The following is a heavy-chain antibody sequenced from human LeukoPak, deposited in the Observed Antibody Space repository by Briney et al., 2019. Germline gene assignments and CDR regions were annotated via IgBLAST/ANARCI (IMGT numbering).Heavy chain of an antibody. J-gene: IGHJ4*02. D-gene: IGHD3-10*01. Sequence: GGSLRLSCAASGFTVSSNYMSWVRQAPGKGLEWVSVIYSGGSTYCADSVKGRFTISRDTSKNTLYLQMNSLRADDTAVYYCAKEHGSGSYFDYWGQGTLVTVSS. CDR2: IYSGGST. CDR3: AKEHGSGSYFDY. CDR1: GFTVSSNY. V-gene: IGHV3-53*05.